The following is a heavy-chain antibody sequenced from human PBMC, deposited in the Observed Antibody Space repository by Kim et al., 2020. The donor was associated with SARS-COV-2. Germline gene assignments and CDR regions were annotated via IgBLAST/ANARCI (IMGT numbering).Heavy chain of an antibody. V-gene: IGHV3-33*01. J-gene: IGHJ4*02. D-gene: IGHD6-19*01. CDR1: GFTFSRYG. Sequence: GGSLRLSCAASGFTFSRYGVHWVRQAPGKGLEWVAVIWYDESNKYYGDSVKGRFTISRDNSKNTVDLQMNSLRADDTAVYYCAREEEHSSGCLWDYWGQGTLVTVSS. CDR3: AREEEHSSGCLWDY. CDR2: IWYDESNK.